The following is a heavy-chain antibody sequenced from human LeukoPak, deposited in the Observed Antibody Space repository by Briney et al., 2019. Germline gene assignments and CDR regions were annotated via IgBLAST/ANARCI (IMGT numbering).Heavy chain of an antibody. CDR1: GGSIRIYY. J-gene: IGHJ4*02. CDR3: VRDRELTY. Sequence: SETLSLTCTVSGGSIRIYYWSWIRQPPGKGLEWIGYIYNSGSTNYNPSLRSRVTISVDTSKNQFSLKLNSVTAADTAVYYCVRDRELTYWSQGTLVTVSS. D-gene: IGHD1-26*01. CDR2: IYNSGST. V-gene: IGHV4-59*01.